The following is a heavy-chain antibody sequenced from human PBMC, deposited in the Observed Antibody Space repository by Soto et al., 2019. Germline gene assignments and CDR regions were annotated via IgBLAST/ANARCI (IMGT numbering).Heavy chain of an antibody. D-gene: IGHD3-10*01. V-gene: IGHV3-48*03. CDR3: ARYGTRGDW. J-gene: IGHJ5*01. Sequence: GGSLRLSCAASGFSFSISPMHWVRQAPGKGLEWVSYISSSGLTTYYADFAEGRFTISRDNAKDSLYLHLNSLRVGDTAVYYCARYGTRGDWWGLGTQVTVSS. CDR2: ISSSGLTT. CDR1: GFSFSISP.